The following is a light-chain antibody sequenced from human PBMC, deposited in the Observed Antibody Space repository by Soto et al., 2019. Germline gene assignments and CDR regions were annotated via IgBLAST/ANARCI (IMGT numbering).Light chain of an antibody. CDR1: QSVGSN. Sequence: EIVMTQSPATLYVSPGESATLSCRASQSVGSNLAWYQQKPGQAPRILMYGASTRATGVPARFSGSGSGAEFTLTISSLQSEDFAVYYCQQYNNRPPWTFGQGTKVEIE. CDR3: QQYNNRPPWT. CDR2: GAS. V-gene: IGKV3-15*01. J-gene: IGKJ1*01.